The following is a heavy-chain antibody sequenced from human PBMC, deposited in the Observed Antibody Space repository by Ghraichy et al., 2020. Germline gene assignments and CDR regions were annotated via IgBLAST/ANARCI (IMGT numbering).Heavy chain of an antibody. J-gene: IGHJ6*02. V-gene: IGHV3-21*01. CDR2: IKSRGFYI. CDR1: GFTFISYS. Sequence: GGSLRLSCAASGFTFISYSMNWVRQAPGKGLEWVSSIKSRGFYIHYADSVKGRFTISRDNAKNSLYLQMDSLRAEDTALYYCARGSRGGMDVWGQGTTVTVFS. CDR3: ARGSRGGMDV.